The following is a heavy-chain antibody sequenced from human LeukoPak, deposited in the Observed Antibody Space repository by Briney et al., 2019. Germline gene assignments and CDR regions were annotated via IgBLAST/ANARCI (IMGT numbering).Heavy chain of an antibody. CDR2: INTNTGNP. Sequence: GASVTVSCKASGYTFTSYAMNWVRQAPGQGLEWMGWINTNTGNPTYAQGFTGRFVFSLDTSVSTAYLQISSLKAEDTAVYYCARVTSSDSSGYYYHFDYWGQGTLVTVSS. CDR3: ARVTSSDSSGYYYHFDY. D-gene: IGHD3-22*01. CDR1: GYTFTSYA. J-gene: IGHJ4*02. V-gene: IGHV7-4-1*02.